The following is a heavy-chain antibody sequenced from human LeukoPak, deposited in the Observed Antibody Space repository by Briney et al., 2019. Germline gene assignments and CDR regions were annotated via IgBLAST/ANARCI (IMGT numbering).Heavy chain of an antibody. Sequence: GGSLRLSCAASGFKFDDHGMNWVRQAPGKGLEWVSSISSSSSYIYYADSVKGRFTISRDNAKNSLYLQMNSLRAEDTAVYYCARVQVAYCGGDCYSGIDYWGQGTLVTVSS. D-gene: IGHD2-21*02. CDR1: GFKFDDHG. V-gene: IGHV3-21*01. CDR3: ARVQVAYCGGDCYSGIDY. CDR2: ISSSSSYI. J-gene: IGHJ4*02.